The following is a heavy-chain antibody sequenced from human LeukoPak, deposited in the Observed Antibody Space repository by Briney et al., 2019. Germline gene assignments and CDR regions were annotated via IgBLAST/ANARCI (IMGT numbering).Heavy chain of an antibody. V-gene: IGHV1-69*06. CDR1: GGTFSSYA. J-gene: IGHJ4*02. CDR3: ARRTALEQYFDY. Sequence: SVKVSCKASGGTFSSYAISWVRQAPGQGLEWMGGIIPIFGTANYAQKFQGRVTITADKSTSTAYMELSSLRSEDTAVYYCARRTALEQYFDYWGQGTLVTVSS. CDR2: IIPIFGTA. D-gene: IGHD1/OR15-1a*01.